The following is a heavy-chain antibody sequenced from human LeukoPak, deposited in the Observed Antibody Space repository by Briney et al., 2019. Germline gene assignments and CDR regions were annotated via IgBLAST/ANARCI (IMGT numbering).Heavy chain of an antibody. J-gene: IGHJ4*02. D-gene: IGHD3-9*01. CDR1: GYTFTGYY. Sequence: GASVKVSCKASGYTFTGYYMHWVRQAPGQGLEWMGWINPNSGGTNYAQKFQGRVTMTRDTSISTAYMELSRLRSDDTAVYYCARVQYYNILTGAFHYWGQGTLVTVSS. CDR2: INPNSGGT. CDR3: ARVQYYNILTGAFHY. V-gene: IGHV1-2*02.